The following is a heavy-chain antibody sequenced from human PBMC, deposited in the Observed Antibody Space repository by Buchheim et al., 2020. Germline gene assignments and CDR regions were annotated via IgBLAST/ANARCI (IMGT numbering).Heavy chain of an antibody. V-gene: IGHV3-48*01. CDR3: AAYYYDSSGTQEFDY. Sequence: EVQLVESGGGLVQPGGSLRLSCAASGFTFSSYSMNWVRQAPGKGLEWVSYISSSSSTIYYADSVKGRFTISIDNAKNSLYLQMNSLRAEDTAVYYCAAYYYDSSGTQEFDYWGQGTL. CDR1: GFTFSSYS. D-gene: IGHD3-22*01. J-gene: IGHJ4*02. CDR2: ISSSSSTI.